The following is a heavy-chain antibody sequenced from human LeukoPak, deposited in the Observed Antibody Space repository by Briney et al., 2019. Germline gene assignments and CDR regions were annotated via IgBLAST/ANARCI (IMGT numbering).Heavy chain of an antibody. CDR2: INTNTGNP. CDR3: ARERRLRLYYGMDV. Sequence: ASVKVSCKAAGYTFTSYAMNSVRQAPGQGLEWMGRINTNTGNPTYAQGFTGRFVFSLDTSVSTAYLQISSLKAEDTAVYYCARERRLRLYYGMDVWGQGTTVTVSS. J-gene: IGHJ6*02. V-gene: IGHV7-4-1*02. D-gene: IGHD6-25*01. CDR1: GYTFTSYA.